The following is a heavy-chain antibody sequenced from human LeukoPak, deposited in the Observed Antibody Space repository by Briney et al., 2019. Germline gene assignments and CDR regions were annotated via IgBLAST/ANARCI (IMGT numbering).Heavy chain of an antibody. D-gene: IGHD3-3*01. CDR1: GGSISSSSYY. CDR2: IYYSGST. Sequence: SETLSLTCTVSGGSISSSSYYWGWIRQPPGKGLGWIGSIYYSGSTYYNPSLKSRVTISVDTSKNQFSLKLSSVTAADTAVYYCAKSPVLRFLEWLLLLDYWGQGTLVTVSS. V-gene: IGHV4-39*01. CDR3: AKSPVLRFLEWLLLLDY. J-gene: IGHJ4*02.